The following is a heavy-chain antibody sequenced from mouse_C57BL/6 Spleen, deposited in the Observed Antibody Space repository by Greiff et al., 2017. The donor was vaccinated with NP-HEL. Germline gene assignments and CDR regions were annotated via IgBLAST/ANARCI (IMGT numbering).Heavy chain of an antibody. J-gene: IGHJ4*01. V-gene: IGHV5-4*01. CDR1: GFTFSSYA. CDR3: ARDQTGVGYAMDY. Sequence: EVKLVESGGGLVKPGGSLKLSCAASGFTFSSYAMSWVRQTPEKRLEWVATISDGGSYTYYPDNVKGRFTISRDNAKNNLYLQMSHLKSEDTAMYYCARDQTGVGYAMDYWGQGTSVTVSS. CDR2: ISDGGSYT. D-gene: IGHD4-1*01.